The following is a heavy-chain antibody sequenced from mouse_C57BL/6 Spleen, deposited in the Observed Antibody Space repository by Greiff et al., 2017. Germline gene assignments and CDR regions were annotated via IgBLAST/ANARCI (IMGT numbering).Heavy chain of an antibody. Sequence: VQLQQSGAELVKPGASVKISCKASGYAFSSYWMNWVKQRPGKGLEWIGQIYPGDGDTNYNGKFKGKATLTADKSSSTAYMQLSSLTSEDSAVYFCAYGYDGSLYYAMDYWGQGTSVTVSS. V-gene: IGHV1-80*01. CDR3: AYGYDGSLYYAMDY. D-gene: IGHD2-2*01. J-gene: IGHJ4*01. CDR2: IYPGDGDT. CDR1: GYAFSSYW.